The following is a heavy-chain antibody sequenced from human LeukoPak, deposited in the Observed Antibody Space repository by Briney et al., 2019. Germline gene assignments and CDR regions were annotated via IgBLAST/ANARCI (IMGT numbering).Heavy chain of an antibody. CDR2: TYYRSKWYT. J-gene: IGHJ3*02. CDR1: GDNVSSNSAS. V-gene: IGHV6-1*01. Sequence: SQTLSLTFAISGDNVSSNSASWNWLRQSPSRGLEWLGRTYYRSKWYTDYAVSVESRITINPDTSKNQFSLQLNSVTPEDTAVYHCARAPTTGSVSLAFDIWGQGTMVSVSS. CDR3: ARAPTTGSVSLAFDI. D-gene: IGHD1-1*01.